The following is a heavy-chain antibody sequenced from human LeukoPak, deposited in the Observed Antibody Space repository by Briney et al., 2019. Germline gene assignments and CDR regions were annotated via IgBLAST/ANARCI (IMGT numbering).Heavy chain of an antibody. V-gene: IGHV3-23*01. J-gene: IGHJ4*02. CDR2: ISGSGGST. CDR3: AKPKTTPILWFGELSFDY. D-gene: IGHD3-10*01. CDR1: GFTFSSYG. Sequence: PGGSLRLSCAASGFTFSSYGMSWVRQAPGKGLEWVSAISGSGGSTYYADSVKGRFTISRDNSKNTLYLQMNSLRAEDTAVHYCAKPKTTPILWFGELSFDYWGQGTLVTVSS.